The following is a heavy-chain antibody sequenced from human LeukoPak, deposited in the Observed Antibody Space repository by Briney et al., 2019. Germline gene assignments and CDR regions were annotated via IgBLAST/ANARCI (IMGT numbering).Heavy chain of an antibody. J-gene: IGHJ4*02. CDR2: IIPIFGTA. CDR1: GGTFSSYA. Sequence: EASVKVSCKASGGTFSSYAISWVRQAPGQGLEWMGGIIPIFGTANYAQKFQGRVTITADESTSTAYMELSSLRSEDTAVYYCASSPDYGGSYFDYWGQGTLATVSS. D-gene: IGHD4-23*01. CDR3: ASSPDYGGSYFDY. V-gene: IGHV1-69*13.